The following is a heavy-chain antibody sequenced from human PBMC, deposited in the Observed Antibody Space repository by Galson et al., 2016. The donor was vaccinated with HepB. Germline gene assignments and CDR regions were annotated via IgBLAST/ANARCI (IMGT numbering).Heavy chain of an antibody. D-gene: IGHD6-13*01. V-gene: IGHV3-21*01. CDR2: ISSSSSDI. CDR1: GFTFSYYS. CDR3: ARDLIAAAGRTFYYYYYYMDV. J-gene: IGHJ6*03. Sequence: SLRLSCAASGFTFSYYSMNWVRQAPGKGLEWVSSISSSSSDIYYADSAKGRFTISRDNAKNSLYLQMNSLRAEDTAVYYCARDLIAAAGRTFYYYYYYMDVWGKGTTVTASS.